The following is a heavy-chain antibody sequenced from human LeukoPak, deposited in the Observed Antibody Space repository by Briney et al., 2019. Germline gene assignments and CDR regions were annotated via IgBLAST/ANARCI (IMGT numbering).Heavy chain of an antibody. Sequence: ETLSLTCTVSGGSIGFYYWSWIRQAPGKTLEWIGYVYYSGSTTYNPSPKSRLTMSVDTSRNQFSLRLSSVTAADTAVYYCARHLGSSSWYLFDYWGQGKLVTVSS. CDR2: VYYSGST. CDR1: GGSIGFYY. J-gene: IGHJ4*02. D-gene: IGHD6-13*01. V-gene: IGHV4-59*08. CDR3: ARHLGSSSWYLFDY.